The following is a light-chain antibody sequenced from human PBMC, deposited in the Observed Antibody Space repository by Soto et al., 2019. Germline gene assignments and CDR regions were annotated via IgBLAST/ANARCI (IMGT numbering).Light chain of an antibody. CDR2: DVS. V-gene: IGLV2-11*01. CDR3: CSYAATSTSVI. CDR1: SSDVGGYNY. J-gene: IGLJ2*01. Sequence: QSALTQPRSVSGSPGQSVTISCTGTSSDVGGYNYVSWYQQYPGKAPKLMIYDVSKRPSGVPDRFSGSKSGNTASLTISGLQAEDEADYFCCSYAATSTSVIFGGGTKLTVL.